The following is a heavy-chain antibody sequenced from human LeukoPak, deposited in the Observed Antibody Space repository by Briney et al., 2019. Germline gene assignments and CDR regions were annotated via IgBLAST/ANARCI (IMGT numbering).Heavy chain of an antibody. D-gene: IGHD1-14*01. CDR1: GGSISAYY. Sequence: SETLSLTCTVSGGSISAYYWSWIRQPPGKELEWIAYIHYSGSTNYNPSLKSRVTISVDTSKNQFSLKLSSVTAADTAVYYCARDTGWFDPWGQGTLVTVSS. CDR2: IHYSGST. J-gene: IGHJ5*02. V-gene: IGHV4-59*01. CDR3: ARDTGWFDP.